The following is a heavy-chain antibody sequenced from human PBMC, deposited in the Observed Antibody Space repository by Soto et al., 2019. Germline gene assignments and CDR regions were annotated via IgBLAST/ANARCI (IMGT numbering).Heavy chain of an antibody. Sequence: GESLKISCKGSGFTFTSYWIAWLRQMPGKGLAWMGIIYPGDSDSSYSPSFQGQVTISADKSINTAYLHWSSLKASDTAIYYCAKHEGYCSTTTCSNFDYWGQGTLVTVSS. CDR1: GFTFTSYW. CDR3: AKHEGYCSTTTCSNFDY. CDR2: IYPGDSDS. J-gene: IGHJ4*02. D-gene: IGHD2-2*01. V-gene: IGHV5-51*01.